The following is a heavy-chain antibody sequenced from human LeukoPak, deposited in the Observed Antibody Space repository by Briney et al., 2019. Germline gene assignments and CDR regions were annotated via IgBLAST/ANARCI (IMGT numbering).Heavy chain of an antibody. CDR1: GFSFSSYA. J-gene: IGHJ5*02. D-gene: IGHD3-22*01. CDR3: ATGYDTSGYPNGFDP. Sequence: PGGSLRLSCAASGFSFSSYAMHCVRQAPGKGLEWVAVISYDRTNKYYADPVKGRFTISRDNSKYTLYLQMNSLRAEDTAVYYCATGYDTSGYPNGFDPWGQGTLVTVSS. V-gene: IGHV3-30-3*01. CDR2: ISYDRTNK.